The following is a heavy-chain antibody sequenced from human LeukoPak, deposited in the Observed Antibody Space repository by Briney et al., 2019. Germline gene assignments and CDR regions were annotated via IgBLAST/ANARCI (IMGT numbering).Heavy chain of an antibody. V-gene: IGHV1-2*02. Sequence: ASVKVPCKASGYTFTGYYMHWVRQAPGQGLEWMGWINPNSGGTNYAQKFQGRVTMTRDTSISTAYMELSRLRSDDTAVYYCARAGNSIAAADPLDYWGQGTLVTVSS. J-gene: IGHJ4*02. D-gene: IGHD6-13*01. CDR2: INPNSGGT. CDR1: GYTFTGYY. CDR3: ARAGNSIAAADPLDY.